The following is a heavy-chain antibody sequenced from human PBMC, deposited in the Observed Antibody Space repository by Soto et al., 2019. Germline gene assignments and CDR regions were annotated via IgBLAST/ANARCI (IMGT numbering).Heavy chain of an antibody. D-gene: IGHD3-22*01. J-gene: IGHJ5*02. Sequence: PSETLSLTCTVSGGSTSSSSYYWGWIRQPPGKGLEWIGSIYYSGSTYYNPSLKSRVTISVDTSKNQFSLKLSSVTAADTAVYYCARLGSNYYDSSGPNPWFDPWGQGTLVTVS. CDR2: IYYSGST. V-gene: IGHV4-39*01. CDR1: GGSTSSSSYY. CDR3: ARLGSNYYDSSGPNPWFDP.